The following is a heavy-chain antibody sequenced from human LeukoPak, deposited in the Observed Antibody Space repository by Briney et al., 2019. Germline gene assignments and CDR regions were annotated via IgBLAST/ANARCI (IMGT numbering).Heavy chain of an antibody. CDR3: AVYCSGGSCDY. CDR2: IIPIFGTA. CDR1: GGTFSSYA. D-gene: IGHD2-15*01. Sequence: SVKVSCKASGGTFSSYAISWVRQAPGQGLEWMGGIIPIFGTANYAQKLQGRVTMTTDTSTSTAYMELRSLRSDDTAVYYCAVYCSGGSCDYWGQGTLVTVSS. J-gene: IGHJ4*02. V-gene: IGHV1-69*05.